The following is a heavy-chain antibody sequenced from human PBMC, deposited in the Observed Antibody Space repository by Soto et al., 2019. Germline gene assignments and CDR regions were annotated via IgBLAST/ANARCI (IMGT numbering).Heavy chain of an antibody. J-gene: IGHJ4*02. V-gene: IGHV1-69*06. CDR2: TNDNLGTG. D-gene: IGHD4-17*01. CDR1: GGTFSSYP. Sequence: QVQLVQSGAEVKRPGSSVKVSCKASGGTFSSYPISWVRQAPGQGLEWMGGTNDNLGTGNYAQKFRGRLTITTDISTTTAYMELSSLTSEDTAVYYCARRDSHGYFRYFDNWGQGTLVTVSS. CDR3: ARRDSHGYFRYFDN.